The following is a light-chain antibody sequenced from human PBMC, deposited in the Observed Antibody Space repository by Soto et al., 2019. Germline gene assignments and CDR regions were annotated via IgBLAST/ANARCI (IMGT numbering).Light chain of an antibody. CDR2: AIS. V-gene: IGLV2-14*01. CDR1: SSDVGLYDY. Sequence: QSALTQPASVSGSPGPSLTISCTGTSSDVGLYDYVSWYQQHPGKAPRLIIYAISDRPSGVSDRFSGSKSGNTASLTISGLQAEDEADYYCSSYATSTAFLFGGGTKVTVL. CDR3: SSYATSTAFL. J-gene: IGLJ2*01.